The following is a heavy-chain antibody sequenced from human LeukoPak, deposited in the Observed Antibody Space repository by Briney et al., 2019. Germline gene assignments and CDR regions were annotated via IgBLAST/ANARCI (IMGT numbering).Heavy chain of an antibody. Sequence: GGSLRLSCAGSGFSFSSYGMHWVRQAPGKGLEWMAFIRSDGSNKYYADSVKGRFTISRDNSKNTLYLQMNSLRAEDTAEYYCARLFGEVTIYDYWGQGTLVTVSS. CDR1: GFSFSSYG. D-gene: IGHD3-10*01. V-gene: IGHV3-30*02. CDR3: ARLFGEVTIYDY. CDR2: IRSDGSNK. J-gene: IGHJ4*02.